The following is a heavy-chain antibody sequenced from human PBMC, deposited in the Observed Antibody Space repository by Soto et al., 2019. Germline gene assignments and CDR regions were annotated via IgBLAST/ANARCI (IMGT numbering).Heavy chain of an antibody. D-gene: IGHD2-2*01. Sequence: EVQLLESGGGLVQPGGSLRLSCAASGFTFSSCAMSWVRQAPGKGLGCVSAITASGGSTYYADSVKGRFTISRDNSKNTLYLQMNSLRVEDTAVYYCAKDDFAVVVAAATFDYWGQGTLVPVSS. CDR2: ITASGGST. V-gene: IGHV3-23*01. J-gene: IGHJ4*02. CDR1: GFTFSSCA. CDR3: AKDDFAVVVAAATFDY.